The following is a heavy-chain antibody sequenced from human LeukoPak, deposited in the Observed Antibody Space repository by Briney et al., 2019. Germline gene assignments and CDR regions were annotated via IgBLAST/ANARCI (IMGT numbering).Heavy chain of an antibody. CDR3: AGAYYYDSSGYIPFDY. V-gene: IGHV5-51*01. CDR2: IYPGDSDT. J-gene: IGHJ4*02. D-gene: IGHD3-22*01. CDR1: GYSFTSYW. Sequence: GESLKISCKGSGYSFTSYWIGWVRQMPGKGLEWMGIIYPGDSDTRYSPSFQGQVTISADKSISTAYLQWSSLKASDTAMYYCAGAYYYDSSGYIPFDYWGQGTLVTVSS.